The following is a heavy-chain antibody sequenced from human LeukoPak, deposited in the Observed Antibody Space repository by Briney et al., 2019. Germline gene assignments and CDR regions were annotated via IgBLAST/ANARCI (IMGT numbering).Heavy chain of an antibody. CDR2: IIPIFGTA. D-gene: IGHD2-2*01. CDR3: AVVVPAAVYYYYYMDV. CDR1: GGTFSSYA. V-gene: IGHV1-69*01. J-gene: IGHJ6*03. Sequence: SXXXSXKASGGTFSSYAISWVRQAPGQGLEWMGGIIPIFGTANYAQKFQGRVTITADESTSTAYMELSSLRSEDTAVYYCAVVVPAAVYYYYYMDVWGKGTTVTVSS.